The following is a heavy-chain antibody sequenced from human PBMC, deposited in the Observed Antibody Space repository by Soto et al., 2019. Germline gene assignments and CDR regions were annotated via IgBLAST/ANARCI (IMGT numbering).Heavy chain of an antibody. J-gene: IGHJ6*03. CDR2: ISASSSYI. CDR3: ARDSGGGGYYYYYNMDV. CDR1: GFTFSSYA. Sequence: VQLVESGGGLVKPGGSLRLSCAASGFTFSSYAMSWVRQAPGKGLEWVSSISASSSYIYYADSVKGRFTISRDNAKNALYLQMDSLRAEDTAVYYCARDSGGGGYYYYYNMDVWGRGTTVTVSS. V-gene: IGHV3-21*01. D-gene: IGHD2-15*01.